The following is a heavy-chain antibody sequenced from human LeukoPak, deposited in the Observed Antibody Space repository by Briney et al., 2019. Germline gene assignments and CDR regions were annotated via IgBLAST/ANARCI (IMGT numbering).Heavy chain of an antibody. Sequence: SETLSLTCTVSGGSISGSSYYWGWIRQPPGKGLEWIGSIYYSGSTYYNPSLKSRVTISVDTSKNQFSLKLRSVTAADTAVYYCARHPCSGGSCPLDYYYYYGMDVWGQGTTVTVSS. CDR1: GGSISGSSYY. J-gene: IGHJ6*02. D-gene: IGHD2-15*01. CDR2: IYYSGST. V-gene: IGHV4-39*01. CDR3: ARHPCSGGSCPLDYYYYYGMDV.